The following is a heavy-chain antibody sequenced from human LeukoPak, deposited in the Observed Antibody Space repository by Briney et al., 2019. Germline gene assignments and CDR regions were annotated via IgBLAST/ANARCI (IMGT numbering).Heavy chain of an antibody. CDR1: GFTFSSYG. CDR2: ISSSSSYI. D-gene: IGHD2-21*01. J-gene: IGHJ6*02. V-gene: IGHV3-21*01. Sequence: GGSLRLSCAASGFTFSSYGMNWVRQAPGKGLEWVSSISSSSSYIYYADSVKGRFTISRDNAKNSLYLQMNSLRAEDTAVYYCARDGLWRAYYYYGMDVWGQGTTVTVFS. CDR3: ARDGLWRAYYYYGMDV.